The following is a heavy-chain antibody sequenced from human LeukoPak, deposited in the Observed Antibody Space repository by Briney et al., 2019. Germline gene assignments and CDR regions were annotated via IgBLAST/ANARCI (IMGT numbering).Heavy chain of an antibody. CDR3: ARLSDSDSSGYYWGFEY. CDR1: GGSISSYY. D-gene: IGHD3-22*01. CDR2: IYYSGST. J-gene: IGHJ4*02. Sequence: PSETLSLTCTVSGGSISSYYWSWIRQPPGEGLECIGYIYYSGSTNYNPSLRSRVTISVDTSKNEFSLKLGSVTAADTAVYYCARLSDSDSSGYYWGFEYWGQGSLVTVSS. V-gene: IGHV4-59*08.